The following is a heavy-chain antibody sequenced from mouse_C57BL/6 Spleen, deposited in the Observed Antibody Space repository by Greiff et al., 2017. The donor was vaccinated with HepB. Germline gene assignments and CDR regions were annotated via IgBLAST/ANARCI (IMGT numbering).Heavy chain of an antibody. CDR2: IDPETGGT. CDR1: GYTFTDYE. Sequence: VQLQESGAELVRPGASVTLSCKASGYTFTDYEMHWVKQTPVHGLEWIGAIDPETGGTAYNQKFKGKAILTAAKSSSTAYMERRSLTSEDSAVYYCTRDGGSYAMDYWGQGTSVTVSS. D-gene: IGHD1-1*01. J-gene: IGHJ4*01. CDR3: TRDGGSYAMDY. V-gene: IGHV1-15*01.